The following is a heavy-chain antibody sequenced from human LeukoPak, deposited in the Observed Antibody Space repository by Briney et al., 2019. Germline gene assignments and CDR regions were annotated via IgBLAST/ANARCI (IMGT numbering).Heavy chain of an antibody. CDR3: ARDGCSGGSCYSGFDY. D-gene: IGHD2-15*01. J-gene: IGHJ4*02. Sequence: GASVKVSCTASGYTFTSYYMHWVRQAPGQGLEWMGIINPSGGSTSYAQKFQGRVTMTRDTSTSIVYMELSSLRSEDTAVYYCARDGCSGGSCYSGFDYWGQGTLVTVSS. V-gene: IGHV1-46*01. CDR2: INPSGGST. CDR1: GYTFTSYY.